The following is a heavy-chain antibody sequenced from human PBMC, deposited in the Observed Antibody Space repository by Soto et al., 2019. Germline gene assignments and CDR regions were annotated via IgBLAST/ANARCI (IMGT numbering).Heavy chain of an antibody. D-gene: IGHD2-15*01. Sequence: HPGGSLRLSCAASGFTFSSYGMHWVRQAPGKGLEWVAVISYDGSNKYYADSVKGRFTISRDNSKNTLYLQMNSLRAEDTAVYYCAGRSGGSWEDYYYYYMDVWGKGTTVTVSS. J-gene: IGHJ6*03. CDR3: AGRSGGSWEDYYYYYMDV. CDR1: GFTFSSYG. CDR2: ISYDGSNK. V-gene: IGHV3-30*03.